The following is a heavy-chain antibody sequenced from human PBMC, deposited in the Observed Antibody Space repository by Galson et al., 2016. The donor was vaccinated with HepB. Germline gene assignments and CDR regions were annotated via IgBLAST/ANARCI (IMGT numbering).Heavy chain of an antibody. J-gene: IGHJ5*02. V-gene: IGHV1-3*01. Sequence: SVKVSCKASGYTFTNYAMHWVRQAPGQRLEWMGWIHAGNGNTKYSQKFQGRVTITRDTSASTAYMELSSLRSEDTAVYYCVRDHYDSSGYPYNWFDPWGQGTLVTVSS. CDR3: VRDHYDSSGYPYNWFDP. D-gene: IGHD3-22*01. CDR2: IHAGNGNT. CDR1: GYTFTNYA.